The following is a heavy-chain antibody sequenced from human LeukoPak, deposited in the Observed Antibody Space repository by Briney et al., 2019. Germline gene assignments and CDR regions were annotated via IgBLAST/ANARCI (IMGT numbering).Heavy chain of an antibody. J-gene: IGHJ4*02. CDR3: AYSSGSFDY. V-gene: IGHV1-69*06. Sequence: ASVKVSCKASGGMVNNYAISWVRQAPGQGLEWMGGIIPIFGTPNYAQKFQGRVTITADKSTSTAYMEPSSLRSQDTAVYYCAYSSGSFDYWGQGTLVTVSS. CDR2: IIPIFGTP. D-gene: IGHD6-25*01. CDR1: GGMVNNYA.